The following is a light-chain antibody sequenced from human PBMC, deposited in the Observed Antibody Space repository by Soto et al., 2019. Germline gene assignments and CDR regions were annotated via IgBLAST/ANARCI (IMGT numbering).Light chain of an antibody. Sequence: EMVMTQSPATLSVSPGERATLSCRASQSVSSNLAWYQQKPGQAPRLLIYGASTRATGIPARFSGSGSGTESTLSISSLESADFAVYYYQQYNNWPLTFGQGTKVEIK. CDR2: GAS. J-gene: IGKJ1*01. CDR1: QSVSSN. CDR3: QQYNNWPLT. V-gene: IGKV3-15*01.